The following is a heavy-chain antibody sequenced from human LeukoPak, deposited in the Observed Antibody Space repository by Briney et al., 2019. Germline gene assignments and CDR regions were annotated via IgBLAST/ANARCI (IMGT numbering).Heavy chain of an antibody. V-gene: IGHV4-59*01. CDR3: ASPDKPQQLVLYDAFDI. CDR1: GGSISSYY. J-gene: IGHJ3*02. D-gene: IGHD6-13*01. Sequence: PSETLSLTCTVSGGSISSYYWSWIRQPPGKGLEWIGYIYYSGSTNYNPSLKSRVTISVDTSKNQFSLKLSSVTAADTAVYYCASPDKPQQLVLYDAFDIWGQGTMVTVSS. CDR2: IYYSGST.